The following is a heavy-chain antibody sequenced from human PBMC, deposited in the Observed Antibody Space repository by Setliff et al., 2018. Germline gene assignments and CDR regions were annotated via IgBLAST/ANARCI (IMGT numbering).Heavy chain of an antibody. V-gene: IGHV4-61*02. CDR2: IQGTGNA. J-gene: IGHJ4*02. D-gene: IGHD3-9*01. CDR1: GGSFDSGTHY. Sequence: SETLSLTCTVTGGSFDSGTHYWSWIRQPAGKVPEWIGLIQGTGNANYNPSLQSRATISIDTSKNQISLKITSVTAADTALYSCAGTPARGTTWLSPFDYWGQGIQVTSPQ. CDR3: AGTPARGTTWLSPFDY.